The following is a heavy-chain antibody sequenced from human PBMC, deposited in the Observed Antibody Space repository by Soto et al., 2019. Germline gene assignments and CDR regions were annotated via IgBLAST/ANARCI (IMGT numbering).Heavy chain of an antibody. J-gene: IGHJ6*02. CDR3: SATLTAAMDF. D-gene: IGHD2-21*02. Sequence: GESLKISCKGSPYNLMHFWVGWVRQMPGKGLEWMGIIFPADSDTRFSPSFQGRVTMSVDKSTYTAYLQWSSLEASDTAIYYCSATLTAAMDFWGQGSPVTGS. CDR2: IFPADSDT. CDR1: PYNLMHFW. V-gene: IGHV5-51*01.